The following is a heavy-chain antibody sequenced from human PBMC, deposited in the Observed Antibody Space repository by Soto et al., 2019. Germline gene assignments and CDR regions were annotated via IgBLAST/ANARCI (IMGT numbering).Heavy chain of an antibody. D-gene: IGHD4-17*01. CDR3: ARTTVTTDDDAFDI. CDR2: INHSGST. J-gene: IGHJ3*02. Sequence: SETPSLTCAVYGGSFSGYYWSWIRQPPGKGLEWIGEINHSGSTNYNPSLKSRVTISVDTSKNQFSLKLSSVTAADTAVYYCARTTVTTDDDAFDIWGQGTMVTVSS. CDR1: GGSFSGYY. V-gene: IGHV4-34*01.